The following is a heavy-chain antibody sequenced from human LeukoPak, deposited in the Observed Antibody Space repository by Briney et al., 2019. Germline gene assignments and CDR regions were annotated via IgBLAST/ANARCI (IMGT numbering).Heavy chain of an antibody. J-gene: IGHJ4*02. CDR1: GFTFSSYA. V-gene: IGHV3-23*01. CDR2: ISGGGGNT. D-gene: IGHD3-22*01. CDR3: AKDLMIVVVITLDY. Sequence: GGSLRLSCAASGFTFSSYAMSWVRQAPGKGLEWVSAISGGGGNTYYADSVKGRFTISRDNSKNTLYLQMNSLRAEDTAVYYCAKDLMIVVVITLDYWGQGTLVTVSS.